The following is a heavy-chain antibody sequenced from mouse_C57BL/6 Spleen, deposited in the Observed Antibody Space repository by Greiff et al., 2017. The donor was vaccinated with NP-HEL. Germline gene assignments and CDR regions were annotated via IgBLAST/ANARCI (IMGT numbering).Heavy chain of an antibody. CDR3: TRDDYDSYYAMDY. D-gene: IGHD2-4*01. Sequence: EVNVVESGEGLVKPGGSLKLSCAASGFTFSSYAMSWVRQTPEKRLEWVAYISSGGDYIYYADTVKGRFTVSRDNARNTLYLQMSSLKSEDTAMYYCTRDDYDSYYAMDYWGQGTSVTVSS. CDR2: ISSGGDYI. J-gene: IGHJ4*01. V-gene: IGHV5-9-1*02. CDR1: GFTFSSYA.